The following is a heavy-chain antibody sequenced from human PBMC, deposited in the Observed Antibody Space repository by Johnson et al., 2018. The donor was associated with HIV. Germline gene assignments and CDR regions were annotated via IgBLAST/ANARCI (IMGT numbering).Heavy chain of an antibody. Sequence: VQLVESGGGLVQPGGSLKLSCAASGFTLSGSHIHWVRQASGKGLEWVGRVRTEAKNHATAYAASVTGRFSISRDDSKNTAYLQMNSLRAEDTAVYYCARGIQPDAFDIWGQGTMVTVSS. CDR2: VRTEAKNHAT. D-gene: IGHD2-2*01. CDR1: GFTLSGSH. V-gene: IGHV3-73*01. CDR3: ARGIQPDAFDI. J-gene: IGHJ3*02.